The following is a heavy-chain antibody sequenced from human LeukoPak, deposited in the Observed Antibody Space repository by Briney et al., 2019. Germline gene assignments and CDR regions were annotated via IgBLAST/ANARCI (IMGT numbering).Heavy chain of an antibody. D-gene: IGHD3-3*01. CDR2: IIPILGIA. V-gene: IGHV1-69*02. CDR3: AGTYYDFWSGYNPDYYYYYMDV. Sequence: ASVKVSCKASGGTFSSYTISWVRQAPGQGLEWMGRIIPILGIANYAQKFQGRVTITADKSTSTAYMELSSLRSEDTAAYYCAGTYYDFWSGYNPDYYYYYMDVWGKGTTVTVSS. J-gene: IGHJ6*03. CDR1: GGTFSSYT.